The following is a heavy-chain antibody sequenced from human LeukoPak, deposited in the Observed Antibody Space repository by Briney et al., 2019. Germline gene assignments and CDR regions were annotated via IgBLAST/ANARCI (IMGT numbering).Heavy chain of an antibody. CDR2: ISYDGSNK. CDR3: ARDRQLTYYDSSGYYSHGAFDI. V-gene: IGHV3-30*03. CDR1: GFTFSSYG. Sequence: GGSLRLSCAASGFTFSSYGMHWVRQAPGKGLEWVAVISYDGSNKYYADSVKGRFTISRDNSKNTLYLQMNSLRAEDTAVYYCARDRQLTYYDSSGYYSHGAFDIWGQGTMVTVSS. J-gene: IGHJ3*02. D-gene: IGHD3-22*01.